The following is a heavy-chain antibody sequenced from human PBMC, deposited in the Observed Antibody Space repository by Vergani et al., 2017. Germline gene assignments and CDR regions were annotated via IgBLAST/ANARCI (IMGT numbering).Heavy chain of an antibody. CDR2: ISSSSSTI. V-gene: IGHV3-11*01. Sequence: QVQLVESGGGLVKPGGSLRLSCAASGFTFSDYYMSWIRQAPGKGLEWVSYISSSSSTIYYADSVKGRFTISRDNSKNTLYLQMNSLRAEDTAVYYCAKDRXNYYDSSGYYYERGRPNGFDYWGQGTLVTVSS. J-gene: IGHJ4*02. CDR3: AKDRXNYYDSSGYYYERGRPNGFDY. CDR1: GFTFSDYY. D-gene: IGHD3-22*01.